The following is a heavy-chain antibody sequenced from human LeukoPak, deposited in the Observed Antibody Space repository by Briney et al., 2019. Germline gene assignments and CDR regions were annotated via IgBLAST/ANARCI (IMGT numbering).Heavy chain of an antibody. V-gene: IGHV3-30*01. CDR3: ARGVVKQQLARYYYYYMDV. Sequence: GRSLRLSCAASGFTFSSYAMHWVRQAPGKGLEWVAVISYDGSNKYYADSVKGRFTISRDNSKNTLYLQMNSLRAEDTAVYYCARGVVKQQLARYYYYYMDVWGKGTTVTVSS. CDR2: ISYDGSNK. J-gene: IGHJ6*03. D-gene: IGHD6-13*01. CDR1: GFTFSSYA.